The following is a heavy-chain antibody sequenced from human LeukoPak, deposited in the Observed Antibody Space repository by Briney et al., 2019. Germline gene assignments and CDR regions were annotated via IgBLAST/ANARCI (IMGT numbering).Heavy chain of an antibody. CDR2: IYYSGRT. D-gene: IGHD5-24*01. Sequence: SETLSLTCTVSGGSISSYYGSWIRQPPGKGLEWIGYIYYSGRTNYNASLKSPVTIFEDTSKNQFSLKVTPVTAAHTAVYYCTRSELRWLQFSSGGQGTLVTVSS. V-gene: IGHV4-59*12. J-gene: IGHJ4*02. CDR3: TRSELRWLQFSS. CDR1: GGSISSYY.